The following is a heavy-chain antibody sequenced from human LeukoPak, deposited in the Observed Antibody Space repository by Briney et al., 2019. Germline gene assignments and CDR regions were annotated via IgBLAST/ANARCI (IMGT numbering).Heavy chain of an antibody. CDR2: INPNSGGT. V-gene: IGHV1-2*02. CDR1: GYTFTGYY. D-gene: IGHD3-3*01. Sequence: ASVKVSCKASGYTFTGYYMHWVRQAPGQGLEWMGWINPNSGGTNYAQKFQGRVTMTRDTSISTAYMELSRLRSDDTAVYYCARGSSGYDFWSGYYNYYYGMDVWGQGTTVTVSS. CDR3: ARGSSGYDFWSGYYNYYYGMDV. J-gene: IGHJ6*02.